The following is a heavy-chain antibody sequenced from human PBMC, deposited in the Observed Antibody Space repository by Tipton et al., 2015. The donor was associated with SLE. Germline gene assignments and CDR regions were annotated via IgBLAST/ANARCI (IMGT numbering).Heavy chain of an antibody. D-gene: IGHD2-15*01. Sequence: QVQLVQSGAEVKKPGASVKVSCETSGYTFTGYYIHWVRQAPGHGLEWMGWINPHSGDTKHAQEFQGRVTMTRDMSISTAYMELRRLRSDDTAVYYCADYCDYGSCNFDSWGQGTPVTVSS. CDR1: GYTFTGYY. CDR3: ADYCDYGSCNFDS. CDR2: INPHSGDT. J-gene: IGHJ5*01. V-gene: IGHV1-2*02.